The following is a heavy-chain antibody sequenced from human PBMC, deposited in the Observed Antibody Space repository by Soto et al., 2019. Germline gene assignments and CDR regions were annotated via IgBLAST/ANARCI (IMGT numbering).Heavy chain of an antibody. V-gene: IGHV4-59*08. CDR2: IYYSGST. Sequence: PSETLSLTCTVSGGSISSYYWSWIRQPPGKGLEWIGYIYYSGSTNYNPSLKSRVTISVDTSKNQFSLKLSSVTAADTAVYYCARHLTMTHYDYWGQGTLVTVSS. CDR3: ARHLTMTHYDY. J-gene: IGHJ4*02. D-gene: IGHD1-1*01. CDR1: GGSISSYY.